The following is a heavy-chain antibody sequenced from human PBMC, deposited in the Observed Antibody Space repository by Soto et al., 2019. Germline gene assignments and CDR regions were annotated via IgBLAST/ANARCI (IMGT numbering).Heavy chain of an antibody. CDR3: AREASGPRGPDAFDI. CDR1: GFTFSSYW. D-gene: IGHD2-15*01. CDR2: IKQDGSEK. V-gene: IGHV3-7*03. J-gene: IGHJ3*02. Sequence: AGSLRLSCAASGFTFSSYWMSWARQAPGKGLEWVANIKQDGSEKYYVDSVKGRFTISRDNAKNSLYLQMNSLRAEDTAVYYCAREASGPRGPDAFDIWGQGTMVTVSS.